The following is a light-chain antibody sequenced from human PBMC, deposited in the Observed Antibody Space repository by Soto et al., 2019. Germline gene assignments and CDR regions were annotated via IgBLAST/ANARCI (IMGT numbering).Light chain of an antibody. V-gene: IGKV3-20*01. J-gene: IGKJ4*01. Sequence: EFVLTQSPGTLSLSPGERATLSCRASQTVRNNYLAWYQQKPGQAPRLLFFGVSNRAAGVPDRFGGSGSGTDFTLTISRLEPEDFAVYYCQQYGGSPLTFGGGTKVDIK. CDR3: QQYGGSPLT. CDR1: QTVRNNY. CDR2: GVS.